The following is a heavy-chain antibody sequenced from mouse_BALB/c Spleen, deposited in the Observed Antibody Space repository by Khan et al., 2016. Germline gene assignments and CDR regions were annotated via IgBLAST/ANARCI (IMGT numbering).Heavy chain of an antibody. CDR2: IDPENGNS. J-gene: IGHJ2*01. V-gene: IGHV14-1*02. Sequence: VQLQQSGAELVRPGALVKLTCKASGFNIKDYYMHWVKQRPEQGLEWIGWIDPENGNSIYDPKFQGKASITADTSSNTAYLQVNSLTSEDTAVYYCATSTYFFDYWGQGTTLTVSS. CDR3: ATSTYFFDY. CDR1: GFNIKDYY.